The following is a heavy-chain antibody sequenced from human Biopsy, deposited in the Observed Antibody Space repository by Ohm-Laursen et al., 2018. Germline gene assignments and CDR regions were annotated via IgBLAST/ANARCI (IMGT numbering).Heavy chain of an antibody. CDR1: GDSVTKYY. V-gene: IGHV4-59*02. J-gene: IGHJ5*02. CDR2: IYYSVMT. CDR3: ARGDYFDSNGYFWFDP. Sequence: SQTLSLTCTVSGDSVTKYYWSWIRQPPGKGLEWIGHIYYSVMTNYNPSLQSRVSISVDTSKNQFSLKLSSVTAADTAVYYCARGDYFDSNGYFWFDPWGQGTLVTVSS. D-gene: IGHD3-22*01.